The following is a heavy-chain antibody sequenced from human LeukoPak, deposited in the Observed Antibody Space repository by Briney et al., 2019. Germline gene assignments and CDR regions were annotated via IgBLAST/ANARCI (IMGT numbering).Heavy chain of an antibody. V-gene: IGHV3-30*02. CDR3: AKDRLVVPAAMHFRSDAFDI. CDR2: IRYDGSNK. J-gene: IGHJ3*02. D-gene: IGHD2-2*01. Sequence: GGSLRLSCAASGFTFSSYGAHWLRQAPGKGLEWVAFIRYDGSNKYYADSVKGRFTISRDNSKNTLYLQMNSLRAEDTAVYYCAKDRLVVPAAMHFRSDAFDIWGQGTMVTVSS. CDR1: GFTFSSYG.